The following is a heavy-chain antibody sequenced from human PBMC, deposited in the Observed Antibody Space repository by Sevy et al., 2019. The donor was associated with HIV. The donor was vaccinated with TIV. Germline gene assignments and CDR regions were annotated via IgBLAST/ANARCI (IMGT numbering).Heavy chain of an antibody. J-gene: IGHJ4*02. CDR2: ISSSSTI. CDR3: ARVLGYSGYENFDY. D-gene: IGHD5-12*01. CDR1: GFTFSSYS. Sequence: GGSLRLSCAASGFTFSSYSMNWVRQAPGKGLEWVSYISSSSTIYYADSVKGRFTIPRDNAKNSLYLQMNSLRAEDTAVYYCARVLGYSGYENFDYWGQGTLVTVSS. V-gene: IGHV3-48*01.